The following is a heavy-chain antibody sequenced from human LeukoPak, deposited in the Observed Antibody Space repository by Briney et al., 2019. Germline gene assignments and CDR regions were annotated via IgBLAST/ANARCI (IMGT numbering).Heavy chain of an antibody. CDR1: GFTFSNSA. CDR2: IVVGSGNT. Sequence: TSVTVSCKASGFTFSNSAMQWVRQARGQRLEWIGWIVVGSGNTNYAQKLQGRVTITRDMSTSTAYMELSSLRSDDTAVYYCAAEDDYIWKSYRSLDIWGQGTMVTVSS. CDR3: AAEDDYIWKSYRSLDI. D-gene: IGHD3-16*02. V-gene: IGHV1-58*02. J-gene: IGHJ3*02.